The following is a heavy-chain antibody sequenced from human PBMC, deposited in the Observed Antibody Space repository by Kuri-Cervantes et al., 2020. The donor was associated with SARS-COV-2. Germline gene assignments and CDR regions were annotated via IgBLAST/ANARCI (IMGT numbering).Heavy chain of an antibody. CDR1: GFTFDDYA. Sequence: GGSLRLSCAASGFTFDDYAMHWVRQAPGKGLEWVSGISDSGGNTYYADSVKGRFTISRDNSKNSLYLQMNSLRTEDTALYYCAKDSYYDNDYWGQGTLVTVSS. V-gene: IGHV3-43*02. D-gene: IGHD3-22*01. J-gene: IGHJ4*02. CDR2: ISDSGGNT. CDR3: AKDSYYDNDY.